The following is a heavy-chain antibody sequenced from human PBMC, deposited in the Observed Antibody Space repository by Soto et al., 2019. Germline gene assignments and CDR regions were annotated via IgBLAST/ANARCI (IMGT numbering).Heavy chain of an antibody. Sequence: GGSLRLSCAASGFTFSSYGMHWVRQAPGKGLEWVAVISYDGSNKYYADSVKGRFTISRDNSKNTLYLQMNSLRAEDTAVYYCAKSSSSKDGTTVTNIDYWGQGTLVTVSS. D-gene: IGHD4-17*01. J-gene: IGHJ4*02. CDR1: GFTFSSYG. V-gene: IGHV3-30*18. CDR3: AKSSSSKDGTTVTNIDY. CDR2: ISYDGSNK.